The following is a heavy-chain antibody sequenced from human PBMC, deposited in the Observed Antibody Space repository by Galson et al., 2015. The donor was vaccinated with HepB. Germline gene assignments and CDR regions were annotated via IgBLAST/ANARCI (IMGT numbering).Heavy chain of an antibody. CDR1: GFTFSNYS. V-gene: IGHV3-48*01. D-gene: IGHD1-1*01. CDR2: ISSSSTTM. Sequence: SLRLSCAASGFTFSNYSMNWVRQAPGKGLEWVAYISSSSTTMYYAGSVKGRFTISRDTAKDSLYLQMVSLRAEDTAVYYCARDPPVGNSPTFDYWGQGTLVTVSS. CDR3: ARDPPVGNSPTFDY. J-gene: IGHJ4*02.